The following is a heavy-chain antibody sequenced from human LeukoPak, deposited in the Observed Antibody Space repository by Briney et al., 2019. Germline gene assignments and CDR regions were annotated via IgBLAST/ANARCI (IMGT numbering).Heavy chain of an antibody. CDR3: ARLHHPPARGSSSDWFDP. CDR2: IYYSGST. V-gene: IGHV4-59*11. CDR1: GGSISSHY. J-gene: IGHJ5*02. D-gene: IGHD6-6*01. Sequence: PSETPSLTCTVSGGSISSHYWGWLRQPPGKGLEWIAYIYYSGSTNSNPSLKSRVTISIDTSKNQFSLKLSSVTAADTAVYYSARLHHPPARGSSSDWFDPWGQEPWSPSPQ.